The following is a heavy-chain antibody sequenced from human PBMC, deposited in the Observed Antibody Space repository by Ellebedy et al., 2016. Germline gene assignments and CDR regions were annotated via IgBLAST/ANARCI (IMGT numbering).Heavy chain of an antibody. V-gene: IGHV3-9*01. CDR1: GFTFDDYA. CDR3: ARKGIVGATSRY. CDR2: ISWNSGSI. J-gene: IGHJ4*02. Sequence: SLKISXAASGFTFDDYAMHWVRQAPGKGLEWVSGISWNSGSIGYADSVKGRFTISRDNAKNSLYLQMNSLRAEDTAVYYCARKGIVGATSRYWGQGTLVTVSS. D-gene: IGHD1-26*01.